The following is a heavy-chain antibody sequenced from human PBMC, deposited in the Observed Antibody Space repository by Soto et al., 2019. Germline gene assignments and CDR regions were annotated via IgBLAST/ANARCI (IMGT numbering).Heavy chain of an antibody. D-gene: IGHD2-15*01. J-gene: IGHJ4*02. CDR3: AREDFCSGGSCYHY. Sequence: PSETLSLTCTVSGGSISSYYWSWIRQPPGKGLEWIGYIYYSGSTNYNPSLKSRVTISVDTSKNQFSLKLSSVTAADTAVYYCAREDFCSGGSCYHYWGQGTLVTVSS. CDR2: IYYSGST. V-gene: IGHV4-59*01. CDR1: GGSISSYY.